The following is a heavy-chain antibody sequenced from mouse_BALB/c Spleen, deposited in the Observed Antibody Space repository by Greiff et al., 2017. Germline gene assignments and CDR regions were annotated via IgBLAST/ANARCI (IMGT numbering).Heavy chain of an antibody. D-gene: IGHD4-1*01. CDR3: ARGWDGEAMDY. Sequence: EVQLQESGPELVKPGASVKMSCKASGYTFTSYVMHWVKQKPGQGLEWIGYINPYNDGTKYNEKFKGKATLTSDKSSSTAYMELSSLTSEDSAVYYCARGWDGEAMDYWGQGTSVTVAS. CDR1: GYTFTSYV. CDR2: INPYNDGT. V-gene: IGHV1-14*01. J-gene: IGHJ4*01.